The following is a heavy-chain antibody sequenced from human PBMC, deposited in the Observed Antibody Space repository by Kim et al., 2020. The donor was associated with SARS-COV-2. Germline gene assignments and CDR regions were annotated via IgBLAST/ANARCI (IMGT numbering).Heavy chain of an antibody. CDR3: ARDLRIFGVVTNLDY. Sequence: QKFQGRVPMTRDTSISTAYMELSRLRSDDTAVYYCARDLRIFGVVTNLDYWGQGTLVTVSS. V-gene: IGHV1-2*02. J-gene: IGHJ4*02. D-gene: IGHD3-3*01.